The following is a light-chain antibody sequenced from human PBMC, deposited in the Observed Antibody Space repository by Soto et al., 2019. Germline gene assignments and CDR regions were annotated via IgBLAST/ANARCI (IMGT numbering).Light chain of an antibody. Sequence: EIVLTQSPATLSLSPGERVTLSCRASESIIDYLAWYQQKPGQAPRLLIHDASYRATGIPARFSGSGSGTDFTLTISSLEPEDFAVYYCQQRSSWPITFGQGTRLEIK. CDR3: QQRSSWPIT. J-gene: IGKJ5*01. CDR2: DAS. CDR1: ESIIDY. V-gene: IGKV3-11*01.